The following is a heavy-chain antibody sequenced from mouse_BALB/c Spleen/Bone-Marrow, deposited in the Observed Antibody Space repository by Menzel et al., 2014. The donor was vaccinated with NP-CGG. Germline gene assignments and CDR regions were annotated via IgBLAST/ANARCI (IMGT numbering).Heavy chain of an antibody. D-gene: IGHD2-4*01. CDR1: GFNIKDTY. CDR3: ARLITTDY. Sequence: VQLQQSGAALVNPGASVKLSCTASGFNIKDTYMHWVKQRPEQGLEWIGRIDPANGNTKYDPKFQGKATITADTSSNTAYLQLSSLTSEDTAVYYCARLITTDYWGQGTTLTVSS. V-gene: IGHV14-3*02. CDR2: IDPANGNT. J-gene: IGHJ2*01.